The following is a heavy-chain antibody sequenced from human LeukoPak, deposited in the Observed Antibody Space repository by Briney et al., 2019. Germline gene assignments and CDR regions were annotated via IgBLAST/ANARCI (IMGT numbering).Heavy chain of an antibody. CDR1: GGSFTDYY. CDR3: ARGPVRDDGLTGISYYFGLDV. V-gene: IGHV4-34*01. Sequence: SETLSLTCAVYGGSFTDYYWSWIRHLPGKGLEWIGQIHHRAGANYNPSLWGRVTISADTSKNQFSLHLTSVTAADTATFYCARGPVRDDGLTGISYYFGLDVWGHGTTVTVFS. J-gene: IGHJ6*02. CDR2: IHHRAGA. D-gene: IGHD2-21*02.